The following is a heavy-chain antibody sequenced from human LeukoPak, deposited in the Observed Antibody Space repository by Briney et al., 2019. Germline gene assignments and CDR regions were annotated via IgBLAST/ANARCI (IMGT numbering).Heavy chain of an antibody. Sequence: SETLSLTCTVSGGSISSYYWSWVRQPPGKGLEWIGYIYYSGSTNYNPSLKSRVTISVDTSKNQFSLQLNSVTPEDTAVYYCARDGGLYSSGWNNWFDPWGQGTLVTVSS. D-gene: IGHD6-19*01. V-gene: IGHV4-59*12. CDR1: GGSISSYY. CDR2: IYYSGST. CDR3: ARDGGLYSSGWNNWFDP. J-gene: IGHJ5*02.